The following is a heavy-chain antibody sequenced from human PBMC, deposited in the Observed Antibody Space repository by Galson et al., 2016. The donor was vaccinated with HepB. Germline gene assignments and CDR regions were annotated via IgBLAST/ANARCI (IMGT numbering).Heavy chain of an antibody. Sequence: SLRLSCAASGFTFSSYALNWVRQAPGKGLEWVAGIKQDGSGKYYVDSVKGRFTISRDNAKNSLYVQMDSLRAEDTAVYFCARAWGNYGMDVWGQGTTVTVSS. CDR2: IKQDGSGK. D-gene: IGHD7-27*01. J-gene: IGHJ6*02. CDR3: ARAWGNYGMDV. CDR1: GFTFSSYA. V-gene: IGHV3-7*03.